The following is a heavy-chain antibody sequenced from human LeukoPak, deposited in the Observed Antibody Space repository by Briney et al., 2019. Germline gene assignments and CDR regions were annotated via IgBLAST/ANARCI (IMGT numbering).Heavy chain of an antibody. J-gene: IGHJ6*03. D-gene: IGHD2-2*01. CDR1: GFTFSSYG. CDR3: ATDIVVVPAASGYYYMDV. Sequence: PGGSLRLSCAASGFTFSSYGMHWVRQAPGKGLEWVAFIPYDGSNKYYADSVKGRFTISRDNSKNTLYLQMNSLRAEDTAVYYCATDIVVVPAASGYYYMDVWGKGTTVTVSS. V-gene: IGHV3-30*02. CDR2: IPYDGSNK.